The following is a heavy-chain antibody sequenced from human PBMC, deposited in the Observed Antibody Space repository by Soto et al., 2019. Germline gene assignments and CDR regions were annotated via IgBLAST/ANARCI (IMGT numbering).Heavy chain of an antibody. D-gene: IGHD5-18*01. J-gene: IGHJ6*03. CDR2: IIPILGIA. Sequence: QVQLVQSGAEVKKPGSSVKVSCKASGGTFSSYTISWVRQAPGQGLEWMGRIIPILGIANYAQKFQGRVTITADKSTSTADMELSSLRSEDTAVYYCARGVTPNYYYMDVWGKGTTVTVSS. V-gene: IGHV1-69*02. CDR3: ARGVTPNYYYMDV. CDR1: GGTFSSYT.